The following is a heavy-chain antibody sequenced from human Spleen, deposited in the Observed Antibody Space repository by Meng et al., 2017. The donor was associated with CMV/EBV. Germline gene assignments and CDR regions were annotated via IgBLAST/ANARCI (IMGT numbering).Heavy chain of an antibody. CDR3: ARDASYYYGMDV. J-gene: IGHJ6*02. Sequence: GGSLRLSCAASGFTFSSYSINWVRQAPGKGLEWVSCITSSGSYIYYADSVKGRFTISRDNAKNSVYLQMNSLRAEDTAVYYCARDASYYYGMDVWGQGTTVTVSS. CDR2: ITSSGSYI. CDR1: GFTFSSYS. V-gene: IGHV3-21*01.